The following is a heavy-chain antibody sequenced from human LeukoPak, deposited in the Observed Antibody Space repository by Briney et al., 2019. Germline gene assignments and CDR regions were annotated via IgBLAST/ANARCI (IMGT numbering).Heavy chain of an antibody. V-gene: IGHV5-51*01. J-gene: IGHJ4*02. CDR3: ARHPDTASPGGNLPFDY. Sequence: GESLKISCKGSGYSFTSHWIAWVRQMPGKGLEWMGIIYPGDSDTRYSPSFQGQVTISADKSISTAYLQWSSLKASDSAMYYCARHPDTASPGGNLPFDYWGQGTLVTVSS. CDR1: GYSFTSHW. D-gene: IGHD5-18*01. CDR2: IYPGDSDT.